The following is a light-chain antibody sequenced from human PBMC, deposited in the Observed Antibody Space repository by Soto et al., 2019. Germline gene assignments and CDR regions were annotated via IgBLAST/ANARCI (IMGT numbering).Light chain of an antibody. CDR1: SSNIGSNY. J-gene: IGLJ2*01. V-gene: IGLV1-47*01. CDR3: GGWDDSLRGPV. Sequence: QSVLTQPPSASGTPGQRVNISCSGSSSNIGSNYVYWYRQFPGTAPKLLIQRNNQRPSGVPARFSGSKSGTSASLAISGLGSEDEADYYCGGWDDSLRGPVFGGGTKLTVL. CDR2: RNN.